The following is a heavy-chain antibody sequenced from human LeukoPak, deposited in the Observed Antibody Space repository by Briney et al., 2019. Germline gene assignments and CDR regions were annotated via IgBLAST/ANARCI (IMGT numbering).Heavy chain of an antibody. Sequence: NASRTLSLTCTVSGDSISSGDYYWSWIRQPAGKGLEWIGRISSSGSTNYNPSLKSRVTISVDTSKNQFSLKLSSVTAADTAVYFCARGPYSYDSSGAFDIWGQGTMVTVSS. CDR1: GDSISSGDYY. CDR2: ISSSGST. V-gene: IGHV4-61*02. J-gene: IGHJ3*02. CDR3: ARGPYSYDSSGAFDI. D-gene: IGHD3-22*01.